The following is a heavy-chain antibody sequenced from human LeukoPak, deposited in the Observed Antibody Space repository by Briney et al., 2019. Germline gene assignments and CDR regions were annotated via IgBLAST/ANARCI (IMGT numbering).Heavy chain of an antibody. CDR1: GYTFTSYD. D-gene: IGHD3-10*01. J-gene: IGHJ3*02. CDR3: ARGPHYYGSGSYLLDAFDI. CDR2: MNPNSGNT. Sequence: ASMKVSCKASGYTFTSYDINWVRQATGQGLEWMGWMNPNSGNTGYAQKFQGRVTMTRNTSISTAYMELSSLRSEDTAVYYCARGPHYYGSGSYLLDAFDIWGQGTMVTVSS. V-gene: IGHV1-8*01.